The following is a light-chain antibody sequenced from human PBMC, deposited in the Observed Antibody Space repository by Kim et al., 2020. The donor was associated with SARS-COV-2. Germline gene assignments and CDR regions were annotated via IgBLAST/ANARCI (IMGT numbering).Light chain of an antibody. CDR1: HRVSTN. CDR3: QQYNDWPWT. V-gene: IGKV3-15*01. J-gene: IGKJ1*01. CDR2: GAS. Sequence: VPPGERATLSCRASHRVSTNLAWYQQKPGQAPRLLIYGASTGATDIPTRFSGGGSGTEFTLTISSLQSEDFALYYCQQYNDWPWTFGQGTKVDIK.